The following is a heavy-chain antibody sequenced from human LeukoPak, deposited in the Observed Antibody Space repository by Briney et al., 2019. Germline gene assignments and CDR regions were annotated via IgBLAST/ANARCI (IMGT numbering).Heavy chain of an antibody. CDR3: ARDLISGPATHDS. CDR1: GFTVTNND. J-gene: IGHJ4*02. V-gene: IGHV3-66*01. CDR2: INSGGST. D-gene: IGHD2-15*01. Sequence: GGSLRLSCAASGFTVTNNDMNWVRQAPGKGLEWVSVINSGGSTYFADSVKGRFTVSRDNSKNTLSLQMNSLRVEDTAVYYCARDLISGPATHDSWGQGALVTVSS.